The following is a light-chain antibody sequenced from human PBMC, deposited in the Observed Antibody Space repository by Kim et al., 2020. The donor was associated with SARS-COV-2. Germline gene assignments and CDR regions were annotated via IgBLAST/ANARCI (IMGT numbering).Light chain of an antibody. CDR3: SSYTSISTWV. CDR2: DVS. J-gene: IGLJ3*02. CDR1: SSDVGGYKY. Sequence: QSALTQPASVSGSPGQSITIPCTGTSSDVGGYKYVSWYQQHPGKAPKLILYDVSNRHSGVAKRFSGSKSGNTASLTISGLQAEDEGDYYCSSYTSISTWVFGGGTKLTVL. V-gene: IGLV2-14*03.